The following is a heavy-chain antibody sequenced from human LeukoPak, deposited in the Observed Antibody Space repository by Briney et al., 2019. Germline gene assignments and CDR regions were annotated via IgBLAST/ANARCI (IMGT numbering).Heavy chain of an antibody. J-gene: IGHJ5*02. CDR3: ARSSGGSYTPFDP. D-gene: IGHD2-15*01. V-gene: IGHV4-4*08. CDR1: GGSIRNYY. Sequence: SETLSLTCTVSGGSIRNYYWTWIRQPPGKGLEWIGYISDGGGSNYNPSLKSRVTISVDTSKNQFSLKLSSVTAADTAVYYCARSSGGSYTPFDPWGQGTLVTVSS. CDR2: ISDGGGS.